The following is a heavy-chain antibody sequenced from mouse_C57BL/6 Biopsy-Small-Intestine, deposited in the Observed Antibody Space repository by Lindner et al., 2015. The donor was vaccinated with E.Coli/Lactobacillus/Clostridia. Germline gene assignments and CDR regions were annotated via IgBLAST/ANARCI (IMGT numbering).Heavy chain of an antibody. CDR2: FHPYNDDT. V-gene: IGHV1-47*01. CDR3: ARGSNYDYAMHY. CDR1: GYTFTTYP. J-gene: IGHJ4*01. D-gene: IGHD2-5*01. Sequence: VQLQESGAELVKPGASVKISCKASGYTFTTYPIEWMKQNHGKSLEWIGNFHPYNDDTEYNENFKGKATLTVETSSTTVYLELSRLTSDDSAIYYCARGSNYDYAMHYWGQGTSVTVSS.